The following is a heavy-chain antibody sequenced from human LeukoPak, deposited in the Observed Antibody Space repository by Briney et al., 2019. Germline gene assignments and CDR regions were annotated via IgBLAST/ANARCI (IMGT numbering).Heavy chain of an antibody. J-gene: IGHJ4*02. D-gene: IGHD7-27*01. CDR2: INPSGGST. CDR3: ARDHLGIPFAY. Sequence: ASVKDSCKASGYTFTSYYMHWVRQAPGQGLEWMGIINPSGGSTSYAQKFQGRVTMTRDTSTSTVYMELSSLRSEDTAVYYCARDHLGIPFAYWGQGTLVTVSS. CDR1: GYTFTSYY. V-gene: IGHV1-46*01.